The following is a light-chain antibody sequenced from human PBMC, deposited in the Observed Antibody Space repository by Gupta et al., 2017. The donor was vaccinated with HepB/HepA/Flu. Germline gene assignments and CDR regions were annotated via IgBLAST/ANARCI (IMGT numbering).Light chain of an antibody. J-gene: IGLJ3*02. Sequence: EPSLTVSTGGSVTPPCGSSTGAVTSVHYTYWFQQQPGQDPRTLIYDTNNKFSWAPARCSGSRLGGKAALTLSGAQPEDEAEYYCWLGYIATWVFGGGTKLTVL. CDR1: TGAVTSVHY. V-gene: IGLV7-46*01. CDR2: DTN. CDR3: WLGYIATWV.